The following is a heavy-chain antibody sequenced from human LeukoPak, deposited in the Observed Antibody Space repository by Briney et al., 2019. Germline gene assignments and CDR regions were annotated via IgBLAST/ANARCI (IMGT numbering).Heavy chain of an antibody. D-gene: IGHD3-10*01. CDR1: GFTFSSYW. Sequence: GGSLRLSCAASGFTFSSYWMSWVRQAPGKGLEWVANIRQHGSETHYVDSVKGRFTISRDNAKNSLYLQVNSLRAEDTAVYYCAKGILLLWFGELLGFDYWGQGTLVTVSS. CDR2: IRQHGSET. V-gene: IGHV3-7*03. CDR3: AKGILLLWFGELLGFDY. J-gene: IGHJ4*02.